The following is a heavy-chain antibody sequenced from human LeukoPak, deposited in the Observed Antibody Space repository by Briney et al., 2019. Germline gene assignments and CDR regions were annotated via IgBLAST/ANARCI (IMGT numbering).Heavy chain of an antibody. V-gene: IGHV4-39*01. CDR2: IYYSGST. Sequence: PSETLSLTCTVSGGSISSSSYYWGWIRQPPGKGLEWIGSIYYSGSTYYNPSLKSRVTISVDTSKNQFSLELSSVTAADTAVYYCARQPEDFWSESRLDYWGQGTLVTVSS. J-gene: IGHJ4*02. D-gene: IGHD3-3*01. CDR3: ARQPEDFWSESRLDY. CDR1: GGSISSSSYY.